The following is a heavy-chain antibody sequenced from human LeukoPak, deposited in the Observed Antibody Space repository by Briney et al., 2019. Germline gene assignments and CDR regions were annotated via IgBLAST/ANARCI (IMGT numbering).Heavy chain of an antibody. CDR2: IYYSGST. V-gene: IGHV4-30-4*08. CDR1: GGSTSSGDYY. D-gene: IGHD3-10*01. J-gene: IGHJ5*02. Sequence: SQTLSLTCTVSGGSTSSGDYYWSWIRQPPGKGLEWIGYIYYSGSTYYNPSLKSRVTISVDTSKNQFSLKLSSVTAADTAVYYCARVVWYYYGSGNWFDPWGQGTLVTVSS. CDR3: ARVVWYYYGSGNWFDP.